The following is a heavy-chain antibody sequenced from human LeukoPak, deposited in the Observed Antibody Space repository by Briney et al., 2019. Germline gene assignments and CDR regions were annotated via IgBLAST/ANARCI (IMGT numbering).Heavy chain of an antibody. Sequence: GRSLRLSCAASGFTFSSYGMHWVRQAPGKGLEWLAVIWYDGTNIYYADSVKGRFAISRVNSKNTLYLQMNSLRAEDTAVYYCARARNNYDSSSYSALDYWGQGTLVTVSS. V-gene: IGHV3-33*01. J-gene: IGHJ4*02. D-gene: IGHD3-22*01. CDR2: IWYDGTNI. CDR1: GFTFSSYG. CDR3: ARARNNYDSSSYSALDY.